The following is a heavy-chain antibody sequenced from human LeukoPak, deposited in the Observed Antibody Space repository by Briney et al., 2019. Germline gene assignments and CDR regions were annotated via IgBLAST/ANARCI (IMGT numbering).Heavy chain of an antibody. J-gene: IGHJ4*02. CDR2: ISSSGSTI. CDR1: GFTFSSYE. D-gene: IGHD4-11*01. CDR3: AKTDYRGNGSPTHFDF. V-gene: IGHV3-48*03. Sequence: GGSLRLSCAASGFTFSSYEMNWVRQAPGKGLEWVSYISSSGSTIYYADSVKGRFTISRDNSNNTLFLQMNSLRAEDTARYFCAKTDYRGNGSPTHFDFWGQGTLVTVSS.